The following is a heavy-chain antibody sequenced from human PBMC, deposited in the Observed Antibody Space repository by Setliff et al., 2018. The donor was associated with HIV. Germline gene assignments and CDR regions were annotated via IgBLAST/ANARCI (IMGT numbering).Heavy chain of an antibody. D-gene: IGHD2-21*01. CDR2: INHSGST. CDR3: ARYHIGGIQYFQH. V-gene: IGHV4-34*01. J-gene: IGHJ1*01. CDR1: GGSFSGYY. Sequence: PSETLSLTCAVYGGSFSGYYWSWIRQPPGKGLEWIGEINHSGSTYYNPSLKSRVTISVDTSRNQFSLKLTSVTAADTAIYYCARYHIGGIQYFQHWGQGALVTVSS.